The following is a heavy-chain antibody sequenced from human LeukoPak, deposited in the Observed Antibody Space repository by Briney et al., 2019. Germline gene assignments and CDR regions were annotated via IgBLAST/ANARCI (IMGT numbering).Heavy chain of an antibody. Sequence: SETLSLTCTVSGGSISSYYWSWIRQPAGKGLEWIGRIYTSGSTNYNPSLKSRVTISVDTSKNQFSLKLSSVTAADTAVYYCARDRGIKSSSWYPLGFDYWGQGTLVTVSS. CDR3: ARDRGIKSSSWYPLGFDY. J-gene: IGHJ4*02. D-gene: IGHD6-13*01. V-gene: IGHV4-4*07. CDR2: IYTSGST. CDR1: GGSISSYY.